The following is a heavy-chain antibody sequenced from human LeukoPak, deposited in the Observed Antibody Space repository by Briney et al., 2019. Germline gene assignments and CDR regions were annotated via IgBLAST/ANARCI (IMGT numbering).Heavy chain of an antibody. J-gene: IGHJ5*02. D-gene: IGHD6-13*01. CDR1: GGSISSGSYY. CDR3: ASSAAAGTKGWLDP. CDR2: IYTSGST. Sequence: SETLSLTCTVSGGSISSGSYYWSWIRQPAGKGLEWIGRIYTSGSTNYNPSLRSRVTISVDTSKNQFSLKLSSVTAADTAVYYCASSAAAGTKGWLDPWGQGTLVTVSS. V-gene: IGHV4-61*02.